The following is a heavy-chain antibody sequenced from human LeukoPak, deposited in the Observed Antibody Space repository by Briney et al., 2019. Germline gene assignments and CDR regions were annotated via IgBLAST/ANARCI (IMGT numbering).Heavy chain of an antibody. D-gene: IGHD3-3*01. CDR1: EFTFADAW. CDR3: TTVGDFWGNDY. Sequence: KSGGSLRLSCAASEFTFADAWMSWVRQAPGKGLEWIGRIKSKSDGGTTDYPAPVKGRFTISRDDSKNTMYLQMNSLITEDTAVYYCTTVGDFWGNDYWGQGTLVTVSS. V-gene: IGHV3-15*01. J-gene: IGHJ4*02. CDR2: IKSKSDGGTT.